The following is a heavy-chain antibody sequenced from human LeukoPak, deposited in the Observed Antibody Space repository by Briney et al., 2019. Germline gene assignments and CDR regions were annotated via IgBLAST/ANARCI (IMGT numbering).Heavy chain of an antibody. J-gene: IGHJ6*04. D-gene: IGHD3-10*02. CDR3: AELGITMIGGV. CDR2: ISTHGNYL. CDR1: GFTFNSYS. Sequence: SGGSLRLSCAASGFTFNSYSLNWVRQAPGKGLEWVSSISTHGNYLYYADSVKGRFTISRDNPKNSVYLQMNSLRAEDTAVYYCAELGITMIGGVWGKGTTVTISS. V-gene: IGHV3-21*01.